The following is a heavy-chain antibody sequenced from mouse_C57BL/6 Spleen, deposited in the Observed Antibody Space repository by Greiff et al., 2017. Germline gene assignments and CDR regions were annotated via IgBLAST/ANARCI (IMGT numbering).Heavy chain of an antibody. CDR3: ASTVVARNFDY. Sequence: QVQLQQPGAELEKPGASVKLSCKASGYTFTSYWMHWVKQRPGQGLEWIGMIHPNSGSTNYNEKFKSKATLTVDKSSSTAYMQLSSLTSEDSAVXYCASTVVARNFDYWGQGTTLTVSS. CDR1: GYTFTSYW. J-gene: IGHJ2*01. CDR2: IHPNSGST. V-gene: IGHV1-64*01. D-gene: IGHD1-1*01.